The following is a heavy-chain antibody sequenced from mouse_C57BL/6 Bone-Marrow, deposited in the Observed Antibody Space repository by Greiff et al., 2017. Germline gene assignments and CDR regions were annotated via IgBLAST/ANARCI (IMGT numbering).Heavy chain of an antibody. J-gene: IGHJ4*01. CDR1: GYTFTDYY. V-gene: IGHV1-76*01. CDR2: IYPGSGNT. D-gene: IGHD2-4*01. Sequence: QVQLKESGAELVRPGASVKLSCKASGYTFTDYYINWVKQRPGQGLEWIARIYPGSGNTYYNEKFKGKATLTAEKSSSTAYMQLSRLTSEDSAVYFCARDYRAMDYWGQGTSVTVSS. CDR3: ARDYRAMDY.